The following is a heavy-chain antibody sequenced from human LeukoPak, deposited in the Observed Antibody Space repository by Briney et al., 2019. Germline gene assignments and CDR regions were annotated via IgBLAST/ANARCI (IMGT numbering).Heavy chain of an antibody. V-gene: IGHV3-30*18. D-gene: IGHD5-18*01. CDR3: AKQGYSYGYPFDY. J-gene: IGHJ4*02. Sequence: PGGSLRLSCAASGFIFSTYWMHWVRQAPGKGLEWVAVISYDGSNKYYADSVKGRFTISRDNSKNTLYLQMNSLRAEDTAVYYCAKQGYSYGYPFDYWGQGTLVTVSS. CDR1: GFIFSTYW. CDR2: ISYDGSNK.